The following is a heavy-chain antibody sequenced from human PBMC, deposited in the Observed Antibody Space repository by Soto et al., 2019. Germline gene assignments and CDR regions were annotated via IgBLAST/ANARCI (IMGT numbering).Heavy chain of an antibody. Sequence: SVKVSCKASGGTFSSYAISWVLQAPGQGLEWMGNIIPSFGTANSAQKVQGRVSITAVESTSTAYGEQSSMRSEDTAVYYCARGAQLVAGGTRLYSYHYGRDVWGKGPTV. CDR1: GGTFSSYA. CDR2: IIPSFGTA. CDR3: ARGAQLVAGGTRLYSYHYGRDV. J-gene: IGHJ6*04. D-gene: IGHD2-15*01. V-gene: IGHV1-69*13.